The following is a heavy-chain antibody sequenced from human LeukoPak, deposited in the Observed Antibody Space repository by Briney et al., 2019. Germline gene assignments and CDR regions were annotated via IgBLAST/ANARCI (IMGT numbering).Heavy chain of an antibody. J-gene: IGHJ4*02. Sequence: ASVKVSCKASGYTFTSYDINWVRQATGQGLEWMGWMNPDSGNTGYAQKFQERVTMTRNTSISTAYMELSSLRSEDTAVYYCARAQYGDYYFDYWGQGTLVTVSS. CDR1: GYTFTSYD. D-gene: IGHD4-17*01. CDR3: ARAQYGDYYFDY. V-gene: IGHV1-8*01. CDR2: MNPDSGNT.